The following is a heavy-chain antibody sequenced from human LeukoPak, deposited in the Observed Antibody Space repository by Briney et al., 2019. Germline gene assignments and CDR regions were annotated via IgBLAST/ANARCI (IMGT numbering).Heavy chain of an antibody. CDR2: VHQDGGDN. CDR3: VREESGGPHVSAFDV. CDR1: GFTLSTYD. J-gene: IGHJ3*01. V-gene: IGHV3-30*02. Sequence: PGGSLTLSWAAAGFTLSTYDMHWVRQAPGKGLEWVAFVHQDGGDNYYADSVEGRFTIPRDNSGNPLYLQINSLRAGDTAMYHCVREESGGPHVSAFDVGGQGTMVTVSS. D-gene: IGHD1-1*01.